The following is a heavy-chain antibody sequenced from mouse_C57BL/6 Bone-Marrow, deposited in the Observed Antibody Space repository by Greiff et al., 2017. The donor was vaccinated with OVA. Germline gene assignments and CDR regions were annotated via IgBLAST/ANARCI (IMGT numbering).Heavy chain of an antibody. CDR3: ARQGGTGTCLYYFDY. Sequence: EVQVVESGGDLVKPGGSLKLSCAASGFTFSSYGMSWVRQTPDKRLEWVATISSGGSYTYYPDSVKGRFTISRDNAMNTLYLQMSSLKSEDTAMYYCARQGGTGTCLYYFDYWGQGTTLTVSS. CDR2: ISSGGSYT. J-gene: IGHJ2*01. V-gene: IGHV5-6*01. D-gene: IGHD4-1*01. CDR1: GFTFSSYG.